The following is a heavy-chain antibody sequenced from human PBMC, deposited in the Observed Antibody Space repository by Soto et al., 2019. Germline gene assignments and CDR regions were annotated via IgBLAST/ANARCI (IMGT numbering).Heavy chain of an antibody. V-gene: IGHV3-30-3*01. D-gene: IGHD1-26*01. CDR1: GFTFSSYA. J-gene: IGHJ4*02. Sequence: GGSLRLSCAASGFTFSSYAMHWVRQAPGKGLEWVAVISYDGSNKYYADSVKGRFTISRDNSKNTLYLQMNSLRAEDTAVYYCARGPLVEGATPPPGFDYWGQGTLVTVSS. CDR2: ISYDGSNK. CDR3: ARGPLVEGATPPPGFDY.